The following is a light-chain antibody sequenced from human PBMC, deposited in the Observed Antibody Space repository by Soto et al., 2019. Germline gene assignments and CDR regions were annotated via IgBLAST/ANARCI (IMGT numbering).Light chain of an antibody. V-gene: IGKV3-15*01. J-gene: IGKJ1*01. Sequence: EIVMTQSPATLAVSPGERATLSCRASQGVSSRLAWYQQKPGQAPRLLIYDVSTRASDTPARFSGSGSGTEFTLTISSLQSEDFALYYCQQYTDWPPWTFGQGTEVEIK. CDR1: QGVSSR. CDR3: QQYTDWPPWT. CDR2: DVS.